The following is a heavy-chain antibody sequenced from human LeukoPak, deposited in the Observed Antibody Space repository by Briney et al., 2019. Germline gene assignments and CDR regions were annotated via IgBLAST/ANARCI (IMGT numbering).Heavy chain of an antibody. D-gene: IGHD1-26*01. CDR1: GFTFSSYA. J-gene: IGHJ4*02. CDR3: ASSEWELDY. V-gene: IGHV3-53*01. Sequence: GGSLRLSCAASGFTFSSYAISWVRQAPGKGLEWVSVLYSDGKTYYADSVEGRFTISRDNSKNTLYLQMNSLRAEDTAVYYCASSEWELDYWGLGTLVTVSS. CDR2: LYSDGKT.